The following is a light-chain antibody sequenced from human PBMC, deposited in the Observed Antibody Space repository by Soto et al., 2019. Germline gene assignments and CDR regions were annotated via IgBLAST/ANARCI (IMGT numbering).Light chain of an antibody. CDR2: GAS. J-gene: IGKJ5*01. Sequence: EIVMTQSPATLSLSPGERATLSCRASQSVSSNLAWYQQKAGQAPRILFYGASTRATGLPARFSGSGSGTEFTLSISSLESEDFAVYYCQQYNNWPFTFGQGTRLEIK. CDR3: QQYNNWPFT. CDR1: QSVSSN. V-gene: IGKV3-15*01.